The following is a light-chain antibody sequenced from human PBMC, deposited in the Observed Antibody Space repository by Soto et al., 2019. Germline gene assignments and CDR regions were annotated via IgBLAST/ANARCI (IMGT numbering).Light chain of an antibody. Sequence: QSALTQPASVSGSPGQSITISCTGTSDDVGTYNLVSWYQQHPGKAPKLMIYEVIKRPSGVSNRFSGSKSGNTASLTISGLQAEDEADYYCCSYSTTNTVVFGGGTKVTVL. CDR1: SDDVGTYNL. CDR3: CSYSTTNTVV. CDR2: EVI. V-gene: IGLV2-23*02. J-gene: IGLJ2*01.